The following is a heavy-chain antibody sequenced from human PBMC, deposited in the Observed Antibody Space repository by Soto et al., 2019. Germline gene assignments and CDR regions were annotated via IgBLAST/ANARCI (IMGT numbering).Heavy chain of an antibody. CDR1: RLTINTSGRC. CDR3: ARIEDPPNAFDI. V-gene: IGHV2-70*11. Sequence: YGPTLVNPTQTGTMTYIFCRLTINTSGRCVSWIRQSPGKALEWLARIDWDDDKYYSTSLKTRLTISKDTSTTEVVLTMTNMDPVDTATYYCARIEDPPNAFDIWVQETMVTVSS. CDR2: IDWDDDK. J-gene: IGHJ3*02.